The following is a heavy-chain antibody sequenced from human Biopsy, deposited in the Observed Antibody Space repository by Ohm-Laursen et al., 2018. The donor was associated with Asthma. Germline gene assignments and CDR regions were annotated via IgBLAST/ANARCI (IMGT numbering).Heavy chain of an antibody. J-gene: IGHJ4*02. Sequence: LRLSCTASGFTVSRDHMFWVRQAPGKGLEWVSVIYSGGTSDTADSVRGRFTISRDFYKNTLYLQMDSLRAEDTAVYYCARGDSSGWSHYYFDYWGQGTLVTVSS. CDR3: ARGDSSGWSHYYFDY. CDR1: GFTVSRDH. CDR2: IYSGGTS. V-gene: IGHV3-53*01. D-gene: IGHD6-19*01.